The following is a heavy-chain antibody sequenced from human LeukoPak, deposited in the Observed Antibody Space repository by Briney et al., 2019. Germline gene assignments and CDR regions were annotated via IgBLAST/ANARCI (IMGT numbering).Heavy chain of an antibody. J-gene: IGHJ6*04. D-gene: IGHD2-21*02. CDR2: INHSGST. V-gene: IGHV4-34*01. CDR1: GGSFSGYY. CDR3: ARGNTVTAYYYYYYGMDV. Sequence: SETLSPTCAVYGGSFSGYYWSWIRQPPGKGLEWIGEINHSGSTNYNPSLKSRVTISVDTSKNQFSLKLSSVTAADTAVYYCARGNTVTAYYYYYYGMDVWGKGTTVTVSS.